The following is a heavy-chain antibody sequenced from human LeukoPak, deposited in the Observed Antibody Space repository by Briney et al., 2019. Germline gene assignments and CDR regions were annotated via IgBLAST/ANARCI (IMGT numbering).Heavy chain of an antibody. CDR2: IYHSGST. Sequence: PSVTLTLTCTLSGHSHSSGYYLGRTRQPQGQGLAWIGSIYHSGSTYYNPSLKSRGTISVDRSKIHFSLKLSSVTAADTAVYYCARRLGGNGGVDYWGQGTLVTVSS. CDR1: GHSHSSGYY. CDR3: ARRLGGNGGVDY. D-gene: IGHD4-23*01. J-gene: IGHJ4*02. V-gene: IGHV4-38-2*02.